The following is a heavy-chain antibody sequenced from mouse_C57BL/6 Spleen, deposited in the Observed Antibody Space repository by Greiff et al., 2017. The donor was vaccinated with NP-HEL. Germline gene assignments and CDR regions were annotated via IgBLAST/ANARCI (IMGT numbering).Heavy chain of an antibody. D-gene: IGHD3-2*02. J-gene: IGHJ2*01. CDR2: IYPGDGDT. CDR1: GYAFSSYW. CDR3: ARSAIRYFDY. Sequence: QVQLKESGAELVKPGASVKISCKASGYAFSSYWMNWVKQRPGKGLEWIGQIYPGDGDTNYNGKFKGKATLTADKSSSTAYMQLSSLTSEDSAVYFCARSAIRYFDYWGQGTTLTVSS. V-gene: IGHV1-80*01.